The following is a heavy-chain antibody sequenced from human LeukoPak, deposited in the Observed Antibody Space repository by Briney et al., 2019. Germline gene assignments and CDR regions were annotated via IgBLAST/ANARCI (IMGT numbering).Heavy chain of an antibody. CDR1: GFPFSSCW. V-gene: IGHV3-7*04. Sequence: GGSLRLSCAASGFPFSSCWMTWVRQAPGKGLEWVANINQDGSEKHYVGSVKGRFTISRDNAKNSLYLQMNSLRAEDTAVYYCPRGEDNADEYLREDYWGQGILVTVSS. J-gene: IGHJ4*02. CDR2: INQDGSEK. CDR3: PRGEDNADEYLREDY. D-gene: IGHD2/OR15-2a*01.